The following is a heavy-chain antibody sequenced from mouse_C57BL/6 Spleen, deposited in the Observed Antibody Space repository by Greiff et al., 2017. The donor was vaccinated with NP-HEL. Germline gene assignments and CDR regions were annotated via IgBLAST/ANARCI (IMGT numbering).Heavy chain of an antibody. J-gene: IGHJ2*01. Sequence: VQLVESGAELARPGASVKLSCKASGYTFTSYGISWVKQRTGQGLEWIGEIYPRSGNTYYNEKFKGKATLTADKSSSTAYMELRSLTSEDSAVYFCARRGVSTVETYYFDYWGQGTTLTVSS. V-gene: IGHV1-81*01. CDR1: GYTFTSYG. D-gene: IGHD1-1*01. CDR2: IYPRSGNT. CDR3: ARRGVSTVETYYFDY.